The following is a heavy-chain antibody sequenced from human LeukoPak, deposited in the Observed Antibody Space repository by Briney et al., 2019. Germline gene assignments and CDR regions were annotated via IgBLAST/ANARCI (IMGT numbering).Heavy chain of an antibody. D-gene: IGHD1-14*01. Sequence: PSETLSLTCAVYGGSFSGYYWSWIRQPPGKGLEWIGEINHSGSTNYNPSLKSRVTISVNTSKNQFSLKLGSVTAADTAVYYCARGSRRFDPWGQGTLVTVSS. CDR3: ARGSRRFDP. CDR2: INHSGST. V-gene: IGHV4-34*01. CDR1: GGSFSGYY. J-gene: IGHJ5*02.